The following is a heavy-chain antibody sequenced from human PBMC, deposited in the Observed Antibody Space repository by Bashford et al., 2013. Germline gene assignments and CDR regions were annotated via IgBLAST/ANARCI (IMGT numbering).Heavy chain of an antibody. D-gene: IGHD5-18*01. Sequence: SETLSLTCTVSGGSISSYYWSWIRQPAGKGLEWIGRIYTSGSTKYYPSLRSRVTISLDTSKNQFSLTLSSVTAADTAVYYCARHWDTDLKADAFDIWGQGTMVTVSS. J-gene: IGHJ3*02. CDR2: IYTSGST. V-gene: IGHV4-4*07. CDR3: ARHWDTDLKADAFDI. CDR1: GGSISSYY.